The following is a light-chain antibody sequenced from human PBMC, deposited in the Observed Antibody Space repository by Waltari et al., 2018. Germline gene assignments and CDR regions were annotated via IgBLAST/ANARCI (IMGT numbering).Light chain of an antibody. CDR1: QTVRTTY. J-gene: IGKJ4*01. V-gene: IGKV3-20*01. CDR3: QQYDISPLT. Sequence: EIVLTQSPGTLSLSPGKRATLSCRASQTVRTTYLAWYQQKPGQAPPLLIYGASSRATGIPDRFSGSGSGTDFSLTISSLEPEDFAVYYCQQYDISPLTFGGGTKVEIK. CDR2: GAS.